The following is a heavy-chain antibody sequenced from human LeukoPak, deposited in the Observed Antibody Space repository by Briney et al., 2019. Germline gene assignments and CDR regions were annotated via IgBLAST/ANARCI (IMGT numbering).Heavy chain of an antibody. Sequence: GGXLRLSCAASGFTFSSYGMHWVRQAPGKGVEWVAFIRYDGSNKQYADSVKGGFTISRDNSKNTLYLQVSSLRAEDTAVYYCAKVYEYGDHDWFDSWGQGTLVTVSS. CDR1: GFTFSSYG. J-gene: IGHJ5*01. CDR3: AKVYEYGDHDWFDS. D-gene: IGHD4/OR15-4a*01. V-gene: IGHV3-30*02. CDR2: IRYDGSNK.